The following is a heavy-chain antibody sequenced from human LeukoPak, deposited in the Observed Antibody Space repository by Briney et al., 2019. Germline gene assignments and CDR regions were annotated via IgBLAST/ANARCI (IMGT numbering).Heavy chain of an antibody. Sequence: PSETLSLTCTVSGDSFSTYYWSWIRQPAGKGLEWIGHIYTSGSTNYNPSLKSRVTMSVDTSKNQFSLKLSSVTAADTAVYYCARAVGSGSFQTYYYYMDVWGKGTTVTISS. V-gene: IGHV4-4*07. CDR1: GDSFSTYY. J-gene: IGHJ6*03. D-gene: IGHD3-10*01. CDR3: ARAVGSGSFQTYYYYMDV. CDR2: IYTSGST.